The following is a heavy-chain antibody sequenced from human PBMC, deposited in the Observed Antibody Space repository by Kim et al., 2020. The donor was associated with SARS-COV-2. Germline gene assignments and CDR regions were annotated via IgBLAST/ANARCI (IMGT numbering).Heavy chain of an antibody. J-gene: IGHJ6*02. Sequence: GGSLRLSCAASGFTFSSYGMHWVRQAPGKGLEWVAVISYDGSNKYYADSVKGRFTISRDNSKNTLYLQMNSLRAEDTAVYYCAKGKYGSGSYYMSSYYYYGMDVWGQGTTVTVSS. CDR1: GFTFSSYG. D-gene: IGHD3-10*01. V-gene: IGHV3-30*18. CDR3: AKGKYGSGSYYMSSYYYYGMDV. CDR2: ISYDGSNK.